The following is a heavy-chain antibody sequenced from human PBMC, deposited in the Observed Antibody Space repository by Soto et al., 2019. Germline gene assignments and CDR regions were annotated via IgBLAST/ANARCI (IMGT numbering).Heavy chain of an antibody. CDR1: GFTFSSYA. V-gene: IGHV3-23*01. D-gene: IGHD4-17*01. Sequence: EVQLLESGGGLVQPGGSLRLSCAASGFTFSSYAMTWVLQAPGKGLEWVSAISGSGTKRYYADSVKGRFTISRDNSKNTLYLQMNSLRAEDTAVYYCAKDRVDYGDYRGLDYWGQGTLVTVSS. CDR3: AKDRVDYGDYRGLDY. CDR2: ISGSGTKR. J-gene: IGHJ4*02.